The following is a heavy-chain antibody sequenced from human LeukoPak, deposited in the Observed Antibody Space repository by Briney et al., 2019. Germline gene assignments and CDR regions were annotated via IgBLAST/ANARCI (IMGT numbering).Heavy chain of an antibody. CDR1: GGSFSGYY. D-gene: IGHD2-2*01. J-gene: IGHJ1*01. V-gene: IGHV4-34*01. CDR2: INHSGST. Sequence: SETLSLTCAVYGGSFSGYYWSWIRQPPGKGLEWIGEINHSGSTNYNPSLKSRVTISVDTSKNQFSLKLSSVTAADTAVYYCARSPRSIGNFQHWGQGTLVTVSS. CDR3: ARSPRSIGNFQH.